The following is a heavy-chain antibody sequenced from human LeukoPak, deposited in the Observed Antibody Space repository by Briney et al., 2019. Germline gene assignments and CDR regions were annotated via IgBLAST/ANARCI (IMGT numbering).Heavy chain of an antibody. V-gene: IGHV3-21*01. J-gene: IGHJ3*02. Sequence: GGSLRLSCAASGFTFSSYSMNWVRQAPGKGLERVSSISSSSSYIYYADSVKGRFTISRDNAKNSLYLQMNSLRAEDTAVYYCARLNEELELAGAFDIWDQGTMVTVSS. D-gene: IGHD1-7*01. CDR3: ARLNEELELAGAFDI. CDR1: GFTFSSYS. CDR2: ISSSSSYI.